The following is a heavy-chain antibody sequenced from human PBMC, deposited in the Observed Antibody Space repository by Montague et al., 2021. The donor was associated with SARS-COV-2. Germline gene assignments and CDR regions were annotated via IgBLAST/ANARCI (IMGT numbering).Heavy chain of an antibody. D-gene: IGHD3-16*01. V-gene: IGHV4-4*02. CDR3: ARQIQQVMLSPAKLTNWFDP. CDR2: IYHSGST. Sequence: SETLSLTCTVSGASITSSNWWNWVRQPPGKGLEWIGQIYHSGSTNYNPSLNSRLTLSLAKSKNQSFLNLSSVTAADTAVYYCARQIQQVMLSPAKLTNWFDPGGMGTLSPSPQ. J-gene: IGHJ5*02. CDR1: GASITSSNW.